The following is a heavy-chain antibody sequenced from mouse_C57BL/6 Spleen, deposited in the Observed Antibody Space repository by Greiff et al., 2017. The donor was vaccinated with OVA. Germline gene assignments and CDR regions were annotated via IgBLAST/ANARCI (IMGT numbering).Heavy chain of an antibody. Sequence: VKLMESGAELVRPGASVTLSCKASGYTFTDYEMHWVKQTPVHGLEWIGAIDPETGGTAYNQKFKGKAILTADKSSSTAYMELRSLTSEDSAVYYCTKGSWDYWGQGTTLTVSS. V-gene: IGHV1-15*01. CDR1: GYTFTDYE. J-gene: IGHJ2*01. CDR3: TKGSWDY. CDR2: IDPETGGT.